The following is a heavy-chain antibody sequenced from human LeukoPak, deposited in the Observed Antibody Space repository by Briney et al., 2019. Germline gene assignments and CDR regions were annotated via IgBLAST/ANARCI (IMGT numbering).Heavy chain of an antibody. V-gene: IGHV3-21*01. D-gene: IGHD3-9*01. Sequence: PGGFLRLSCAASGFTFTGYSMNWVRQAPGKGLEWVPSITSSSNYIYYADSVKGRFTISRDNAKKSLYLQMNSLRAEDTAVYYCARASRSLRYFDWPYDKYYLDVWGKGTTVTVSS. J-gene: IGHJ6*03. CDR1: GFTFTGYS. CDR2: ITSSSNYI. CDR3: ARASRSLRYFDWPYDKYYLDV.